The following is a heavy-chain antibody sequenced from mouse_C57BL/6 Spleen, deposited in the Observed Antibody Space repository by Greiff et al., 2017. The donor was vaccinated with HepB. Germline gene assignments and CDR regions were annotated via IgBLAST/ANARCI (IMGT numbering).Heavy chain of an antibody. CDR1: GFSLTSYG. Sequence: VKLMESGHGLVQPSQSLSITCTVSGFSLTSYGVHWVRQSPGKGLEWLGVIWSGGSTDYNAAFISRLSISKDNSKSQVFFKMNSLQADDTAIYYCARRGTTVVEAMDYWGQGTSVTVSS. D-gene: IGHD1-1*01. CDR3: ARRGTTVVEAMDY. V-gene: IGHV2-2*01. J-gene: IGHJ4*01. CDR2: IWSGGST.